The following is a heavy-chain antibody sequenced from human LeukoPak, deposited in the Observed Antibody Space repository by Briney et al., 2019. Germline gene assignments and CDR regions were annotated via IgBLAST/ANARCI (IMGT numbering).Heavy chain of an antibody. Sequence: SETLSLTCTVSGGSISSSSYYWSWIRQPPGKGLEWIGYIYYSGSTNYNPSLKSRVTISVDTSKNQFSLKLSSVTAADTAVYYCARDGNQGYYDSSGYYFDYWGQGTLVTVSS. D-gene: IGHD3-22*01. CDR2: IYYSGST. J-gene: IGHJ4*02. CDR1: GGSISSSSYY. CDR3: ARDGNQGYYDSSGYYFDY. V-gene: IGHV4-61*01.